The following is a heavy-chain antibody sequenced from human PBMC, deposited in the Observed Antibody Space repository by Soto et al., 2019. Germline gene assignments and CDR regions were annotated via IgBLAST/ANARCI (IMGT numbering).Heavy chain of an antibody. CDR2: ISGSGGST. Sequence: EVQLLESGGGLVQPGGSLRLSCAASGFTFSSYAMSWVRQAPGKGLEWVSAISGSGGSTYYADSVKGRFTISRDNSKNTLYPQMNSLRAEDTAVYYGAKEPLPPRYGHDYGDYGFDYWGQGTLVTVSS. CDR1: GFTFSSYA. J-gene: IGHJ4*02. D-gene: IGHD4-17*01. V-gene: IGHV3-23*01. CDR3: AKEPLPPRYGHDYGDYGFDY.